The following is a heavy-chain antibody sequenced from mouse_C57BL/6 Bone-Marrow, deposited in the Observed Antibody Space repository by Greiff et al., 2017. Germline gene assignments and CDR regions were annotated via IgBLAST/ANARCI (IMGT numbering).Heavy chain of an antibody. CDR2: ISSGGSYT. CDR3: ARHRVYYYGSSSWFAY. J-gene: IGHJ3*01. D-gene: IGHD1-1*01. CDR1: GFTFSSYG. V-gene: IGHV5-6*01. Sequence: EVQVVESGGDLVKPAGSLKLSCAASGFTFSSYGMSWVRQTPDKRLEWVATISSGGSYTYYPDSVKGRFTISRDNAKNTLYLQMSSLKSEDTAMYYCARHRVYYYGSSSWFAYWGQGTLVTVSA.